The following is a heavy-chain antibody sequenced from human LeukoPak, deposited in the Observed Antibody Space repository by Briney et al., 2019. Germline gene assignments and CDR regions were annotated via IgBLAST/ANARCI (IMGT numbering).Heavy chain of an antibody. J-gene: IGHJ3*02. V-gene: IGHV3-53*01. D-gene: IGHD4-17*01. CDR2: IYDIGTT. Sequence: GGSLRLSCAASGFTVSNNYMSWVRQAPGTGLEWVSIIYDIGTTYYADSVKGRFTISRDNSQNTLYLQLNSLRAEDTAVYYCAKTXVTPGXSXXFDIWGQGTMVTVSS. CDR1: GFTVSNNY. CDR3: AKTXVTPGXSXXFDI.